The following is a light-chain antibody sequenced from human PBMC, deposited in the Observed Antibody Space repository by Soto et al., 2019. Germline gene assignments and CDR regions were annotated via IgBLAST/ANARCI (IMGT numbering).Light chain of an antibody. J-gene: IGLJ1*01. CDR1: SSDVGGFTY. V-gene: IGLV2-14*01. CDR2: DVS. Sequence: QSVLTQPASVSGSPGHSITISCTGTSSDVGGFTYVSWYQQHPGKAPKLMIYDVSNRPSGVSNRFSGSKSGNTASLTISRLQAEDEADYYCSSYTTSSPLVLGTGTKVTVL. CDR3: SSYTTSSPLV.